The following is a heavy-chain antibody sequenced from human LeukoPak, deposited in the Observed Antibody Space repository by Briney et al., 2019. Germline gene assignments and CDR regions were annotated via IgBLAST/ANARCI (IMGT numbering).Heavy chain of an antibody. Sequence: GGSLRLSCAASGVTLSTYAMSWARQAPGKGLEWVSGISSSGSGDNTYYADSVKGRFTISRDNSKNTLYVQMNSLRVEDTAVYYCAKTSDISVRYYFDYWGQGTLVAVSS. CDR3: AKTSDISVRYYFDY. CDR1: GVTLSTYA. CDR2: ISSSGSGDNT. D-gene: IGHD3-22*01. V-gene: IGHV3-23*01. J-gene: IGHJ4*02.